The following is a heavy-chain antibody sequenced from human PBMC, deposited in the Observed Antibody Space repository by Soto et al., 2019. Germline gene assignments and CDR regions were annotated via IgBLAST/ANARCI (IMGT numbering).Heavy chain of an antibody. D-gene: IGHD2-2*01. V-gene: IGHV4-39*01. CDR1: GGSISSVSYY. J-gene: IGHJ5*02. CDR3: ARLHCNSPNCVPLDP. Sequence: SETLSLTCSVSGGSISSVSYYWGWIRQPPGKGLEWIGSIYYSGSAYYSPSLKSRVTMSVDTSKNQLSLELRSVTAADTAVYYCARLHCNSPNCVPLDPWGQGTLVTASS. CDR2: IYYSGSA.